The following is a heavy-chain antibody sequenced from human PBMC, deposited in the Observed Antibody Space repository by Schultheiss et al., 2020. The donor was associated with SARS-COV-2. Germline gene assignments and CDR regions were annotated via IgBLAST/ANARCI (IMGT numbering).Heavy chain of an antibody. CDR2: IRSKAYGGTT. Sequence: GESLKISCAASGFTVSSNYMSWFRQAPGKGLEWVGFIRSKAYGGTTEYAASVKGRFTISRDDSKSIAYLQMNSLKTEDTAVYYCCGSSGYTGSLYYFDYWGQGTLVTVSS. J-gene: IGHJ4*02. CDR1: GFTVSSNY. D-gene: IGHD3-22*01. V-gene: IGHV3-49*03. CDR3: CGSSGYTGSLYYFDY.